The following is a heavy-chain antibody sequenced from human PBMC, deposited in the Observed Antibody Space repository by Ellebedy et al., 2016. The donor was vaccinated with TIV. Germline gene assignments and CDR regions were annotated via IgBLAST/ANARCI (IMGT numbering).Heavy chain of an antibody. D-gene: IGHD3-9*01. CDR2: ISGSGEYT. CDR1: GFTFSNYA. CDR3: AKLGFDILTGSGGMDV. V-gene: IGHV3-23*01. Sequence: GGSLRLSCAASGFTFSNYAMSWVRRSPGKGLDWVSLISGSGEYTYYADSVKGRLTISRDNSMDTLYLQMNGLGVGDTAVYYCAKLGFDILTGSGGMDVWGQGTTVTVSS. J-gene: IGHJ6*02.